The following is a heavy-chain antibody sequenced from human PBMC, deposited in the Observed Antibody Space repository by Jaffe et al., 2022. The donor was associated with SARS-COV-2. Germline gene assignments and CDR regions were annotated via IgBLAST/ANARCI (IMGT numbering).Heavy chain of an antibody. CDR3: ARGVVVTAIRGWFDP. CDR2: INPSGGST. CDR1: GYTFTSYY. J-gene: IGHJ5*02. V-gene: IGHV1-46*01. Sequence: QVQLVQSGAEVKKPGASVKVSCKASGYTFTSYYMHWVRQAPGQGLEWMGIINPSGGSTSYAQKFQGRVTMTRDTSTSTVYMELSSLRSEDTAVYYCARGVVVTAIRGWFDPWGQGTLVTVSS. D-gene: IGHD2-21*02.